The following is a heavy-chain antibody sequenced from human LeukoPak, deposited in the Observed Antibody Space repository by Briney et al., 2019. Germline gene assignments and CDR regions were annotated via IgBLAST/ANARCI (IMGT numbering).Heavy chain of an antibody. CDR3: ARATVTRWFDP. J-gene: IGHJ5*02. Sequence: GRSLRLSCAASGFAFSSFGMHWVRQAPGKGLEWVAVIWYDGTNKYYADSVKGRFTISRDNSKNTLYLQMNSLRAEDTAVYYCARATVTRWFDPWGQGTLVTVSS. CDR2: IWYDGTNK. V-gene: IGHV3-33*01. D-gene: IGHD4-17*01. CDR1: GFAFSSFG.